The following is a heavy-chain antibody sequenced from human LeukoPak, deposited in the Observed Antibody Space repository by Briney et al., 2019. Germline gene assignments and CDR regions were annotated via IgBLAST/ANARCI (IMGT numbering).Heavy chain of an antibody. D-gene: IGHD3-22*01. CDR1: GYTFTSYA. CDR2: INAGNGNT. J-gene: IGHJ5*02. CDR3: ARDRYYYDSSGWFDL. Sequence: ASVKVSCKASGYTFTSYAMHWVCQAPGQRLEWMGWINAGNGNTKYSQKFQGRVTITRDTSASTAYMELSSLRSEDTAVYYCARDRYYYDSSGWFDLWGQGTLVTVSS. V-gene: IGHV1-3*01.